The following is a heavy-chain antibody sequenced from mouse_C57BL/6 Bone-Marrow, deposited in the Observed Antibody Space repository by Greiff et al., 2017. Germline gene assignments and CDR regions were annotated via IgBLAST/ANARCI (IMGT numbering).Heavy chain of an antibody. CDR2: IFPGSGST. D-gene: IGHD1-1*01. CDR3: AREGYYGSSYWYFDV. V-gene: IGHV1-75*01. Sequence: VQLQQSGPELVKPGASVKISCKASGYTFTDYYINWVKQRPGQGLEWIGWIFPGSGSTYYNEKFKGKATLTVDKSSSTAYMLLSSLTSEDSAVYFCAREGYYGSSYWYFDVWGTGTTVTVSS. CDR1: GYTFTDYY. J-gene: IGHJ1*03.